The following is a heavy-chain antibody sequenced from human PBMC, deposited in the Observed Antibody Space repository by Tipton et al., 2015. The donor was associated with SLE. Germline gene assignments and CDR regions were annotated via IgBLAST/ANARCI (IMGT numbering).Heavy chain of an antibody. D-gene: IGHD3-10*01. J-gene: IGHJ4*02. CDR2: IKSKTDGGTT. V-gene: IGHV3-15*01. Sequence: SLRLSCAASGFTFSNAWMSWVRQAPGKGLGWVGRIKSKTDGGTTDYAAPVKGRFTISRDDSKNTLYLQMNSLKTEDTAVYYCTTRLLWFGEYFDYWGQGTLVTVSS. CDR1: GFTFSNAW. CDR3: TTRLLWFGEYFDY.